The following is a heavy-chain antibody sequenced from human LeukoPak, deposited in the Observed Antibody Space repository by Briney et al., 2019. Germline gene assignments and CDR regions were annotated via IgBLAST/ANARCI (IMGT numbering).Heavy chain of an antibody. CDR2: IRYDGSNK. CDR3: AKGCGWEASYYYYYMDV. J-gene: IGHJ6*03. CDR1: GFTFSSYG. D-gene: IGHD1-26*01. Sequence: GGSLRLSCAASGFTFSSYGMHWVRQAPGKGLEWVAFIRYDGSNKYYADSVKGRFTISRDNSKNTLYLQMNRLRAEDTAVYYCAKGCGWEASYYYYYMDVWGKGTTVTISS. V-gene: IGHV3-30*02.